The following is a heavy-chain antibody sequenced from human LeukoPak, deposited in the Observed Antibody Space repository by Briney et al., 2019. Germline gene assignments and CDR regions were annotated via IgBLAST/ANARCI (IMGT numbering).Heavy chain of an antibody. CDR3: ARGDSSSVGPIDY. CDR1: GYTFTGYY. V-gene: IGHV1-2*02. Sequence: ASVKVSCKASGYTFTGYYMHWVRRAPGQGLEWMGWINPNSGGTNYAQKFQGRVTMTRDTSISTAYMELSRLRSDDTAVYYCARGDSSSVGPIDYWGQGTLVTVSS. J-gene: IGHJ4*02. D-gene: IGHD6-6*01. CDR2: INPNSGGT.